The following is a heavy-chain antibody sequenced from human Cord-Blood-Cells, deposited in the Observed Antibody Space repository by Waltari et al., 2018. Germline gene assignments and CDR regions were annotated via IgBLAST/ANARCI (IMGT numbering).Heavy chain of an antibody. CDR2: ISAYNGNT. CDR1: GYTFTSYG. CDR3: ARDLHGYREKDAFDI. Sequence: KKPGASVKVSCKASGYTFTSYGISWVRQAPGQGLEWMGWISAYNGNTNYAQKLQGRVTMTTDTSTSTAYMELRSLRSDDTAVYYCARDLHGYREKDAFDIWGQGTMVTVSS. J-gene: IGHJ3*02. V-gene: IGHV1-18*01. D-gene: IGHD5-12*01.